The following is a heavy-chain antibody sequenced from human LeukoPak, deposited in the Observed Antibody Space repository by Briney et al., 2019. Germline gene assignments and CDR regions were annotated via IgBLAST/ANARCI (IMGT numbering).Heavy chain of an antibody. Sequence: GGSLRLSCAASGFTFSSYSMNWVRQAPGKGLEWVSYISSSSSTIYYADSVKGRFTISRDNAKNSLYLQMNSLRAEDTAVYYCARDGTGMATIGDFDYWGQGTLVTVSS. CDR1: GFTFSSYS. V-gene: IGHV3-48*01. CDR3: ARDGTGMATIGDFDY. CDR2: ISSSSSTI. J-gene: IGHJ4*02. D-gene: IGHD5-24*01.